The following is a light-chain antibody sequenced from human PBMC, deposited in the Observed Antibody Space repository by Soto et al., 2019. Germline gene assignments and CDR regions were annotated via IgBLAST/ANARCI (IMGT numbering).Light chain of an antibody. Sequence: EIVLTQSPDTLSLSPGERATLSCRASQSVSSNYLTWYQHNPGQAPRLLIYGASSRATDIPDRFSSSGSGTDCTLTISRLEPEDFAVYYCQQYSSSPLTFGQGTKLEIK. V-gene: IGKV3-20*01. J-gene: IGKJ2*01. CDR2: GAS. CDR1: QSVSSNY. CDR3: QQYSSSPLT.